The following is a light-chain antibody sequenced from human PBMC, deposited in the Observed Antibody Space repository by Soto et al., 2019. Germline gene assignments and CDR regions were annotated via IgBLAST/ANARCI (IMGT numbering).Light chain of an antibody. CDR3: QHYGSSPTWT. CDR2: GAS. CDR1: QSVSNNY. Sequence: ERVLTQSPGTLSLSPGERATLSCRASQSVSNNYLAWYQQKPGQAPRLLIYGASTRATGIPDRFSGSGSGTDFTRTISRLEPEESEVYYGQHYGSSPTWTFGQGTKVEIK. J-gene: IGKJ1*01. V-gene: IGKV3-20*01.